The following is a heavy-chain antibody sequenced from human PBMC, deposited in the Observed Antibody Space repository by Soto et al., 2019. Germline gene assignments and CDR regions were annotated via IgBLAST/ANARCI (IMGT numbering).Heavy chain of an antibody. CDR3: ARGGAGALIATAAPGGY. CDR2: INHSGST. Sequence: SETLSLTCAVYGGSFSGYYWNWIRQPPGKGLEWIGEINHSGSTNYNPSLKSRVTISVDTSKNQFSLKLSSVTAADTAVYYCARGGAGALIATAAPGGYWGKGPLVTVP. V-gene: IGHV4-34*01. J-gene: IGHJ4*02. CDR1: GGSFSGYY. D-gene: IGHD6-13*01.